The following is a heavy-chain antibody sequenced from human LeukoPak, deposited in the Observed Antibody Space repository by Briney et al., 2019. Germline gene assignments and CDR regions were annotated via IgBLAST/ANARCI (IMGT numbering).Heavy chain of an antibody. D-gene: IGHD6-6*01. CDR3: AREGGSSSFDY. V-gene: IGHV3-33*08. CDR1: GFTFSSYA. J-gene: IGHJ4*02. CDR2: IWYDGSNK. Sequence: EPGGSLRLSCAASGFTFSSYAMHWVRQAPGKGLEWVAVIWYDGSNKYYADSVKGRFTISRDNSKKTVYLQMNSLRGEDTAVYYCAREGGSSSFDYWGQGTLVTVSS.